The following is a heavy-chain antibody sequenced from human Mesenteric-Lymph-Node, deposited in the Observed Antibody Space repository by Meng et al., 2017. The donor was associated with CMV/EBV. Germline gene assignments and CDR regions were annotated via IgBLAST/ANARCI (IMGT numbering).Heavy chain of an antibody. D-gene: IGHD6-13*01. CDR1: GFTFSSYS. CDR2: ISSSSSTI. V-gene: IGHV3-48*04. J-gene: IGHJ4*02. Sequence: GESLKISCAASGFTFSSYSMNRVRQAPGKGLEWVSYISSSSSTIYYADSVKGRFTISRDNAKNSLYLQMNSLKAEDTAVYYCARDFHRFAAADTEVDYWGQGTLVTVSS. CDR3: ARDFHRFAAADTEVDY.